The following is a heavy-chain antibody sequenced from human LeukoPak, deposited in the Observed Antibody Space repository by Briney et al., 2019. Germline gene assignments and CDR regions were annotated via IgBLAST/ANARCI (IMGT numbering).Heavy chain of an antibody. Sequence: GGSLRLSCAASGFTFSSYWMSWVRQAPGKGLEWVANIKQDGSEKYYVDSVKGRFTISRDNAKNSLYLQMNSLRAEDTAVYYCARDRWLGELFHDAFDIWGQGTMVTVSS. CDR2: IKQDGSEK. CDR1: GFTFSSYW. J-gene: IGHJ3*02. V-gene: IGHV3-7*03. CDR3: ARDRWLGELFHDAFDI. D-gene: IGHD3-10*01.